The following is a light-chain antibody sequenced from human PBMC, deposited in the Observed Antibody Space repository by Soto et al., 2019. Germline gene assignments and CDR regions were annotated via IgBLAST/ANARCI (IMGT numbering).Light chain of an antibody. CDR2: SNN. J-gene: IGLJ1*01. Sequence: QSVLTQPPSASGTPGQRVTISFSGSSSNIGSNTVNWYQQLPGTAPKLLIHSNNQRPSGVPDRFSGSKSGTSASLAISGLQSEDEADYYCGARDDSMNGYVFGAGTKVTVL. CDR1: SSNIGSNT. V-gene: IGLV1-44*01. CDR3: GARDDSMNGYV.